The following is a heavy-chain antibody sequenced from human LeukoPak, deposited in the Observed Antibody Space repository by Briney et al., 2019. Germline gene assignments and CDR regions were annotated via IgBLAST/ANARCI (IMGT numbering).Heavy chain of an antibody. V-gene: IGHV3-23*01. D-gene: IGHD3-10*01. J-gene: IGHJ4*02. CDR1: GFTFSSYS. CDR2: ISNSAGST. Sequence: GRSLRLSCAASGFTFSSYSMNWVRQAPGKGLEWVSVISNSAGSTFYADSVKGRFTISRDNSKNTLYLQMNILRAEDTAVYYCAKRASGSGTSLYYFDYWGQGTLVTVSS. CDR3: AKRASGSGTSLYYFDY.